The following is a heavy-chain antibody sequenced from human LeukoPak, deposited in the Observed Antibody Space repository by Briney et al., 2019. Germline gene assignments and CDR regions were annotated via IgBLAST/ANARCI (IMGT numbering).Heavy chain of an antibody. Sequence: GGSLRLSCAASGFTFSTYSMNWVRQAPGKGLEWISYISSSSSLIYYADSVKGRFTISRDNAKNSLYLQMNNLRDEDTAVYYCARDGLHTAHFDYWGQGTLVTVSS. V-gene: IGHV3-48*02. J-gene: IGHJ4*02. CDR3: ARDGLHTAHFDY. CDR1: GFTFSTYS. D-gene: IGHD5-18*01. CDR2: ISSSSSLI.